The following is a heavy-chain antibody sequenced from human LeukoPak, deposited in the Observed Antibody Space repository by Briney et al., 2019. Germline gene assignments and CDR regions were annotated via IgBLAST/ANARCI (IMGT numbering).Heavy chain of an antibody. CDR2: ISTYNGNT. CDR3: ARERLIQTIYYYYYMDV. CDR1: GHTFTSYG. J-gene: IGHJ6*03. Sequence: VASVKVSCKASGHTFTSYGISWVRQAPGQGLEWMGWISTYNGNTNYAQKLQGRVTMTTDTSTSTAYMELSSLRSEDTAVYYCARERLIQTIYYYYYMDVWGKGTTVTVSS. V-gene: IGHV1-18*01. D-gene: IGHD2-21*01.